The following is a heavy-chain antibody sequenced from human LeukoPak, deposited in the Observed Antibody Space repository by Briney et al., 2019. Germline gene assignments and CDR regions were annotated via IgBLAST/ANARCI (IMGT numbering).Heavy chain of an antibody. J-gene: IGHJ4*02. CDR3: ARTCSSTSCSDFDY. Sequence: GASVKVSRKASGCPFTSYDINWVRQATGQGLEWMGWMNPNSGNTGYAQKFQGRVTITRNTSISTAYMELSSLTSEDTAVYYCARTCSSTSCSDFDYWGQGTLVTVSS. D-gene: IGHD2-2*01. CDR2: MNPNSGNT. CDR1: GCPFTSYD. V-gene: IGHV1-8*03.